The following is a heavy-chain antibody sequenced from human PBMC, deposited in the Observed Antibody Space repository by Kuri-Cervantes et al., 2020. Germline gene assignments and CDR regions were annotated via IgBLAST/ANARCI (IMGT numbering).Heavy chain of an antibody. V-gene: IGHV3-35*01. CDR1: GFTFSNSY. J-gene: IGHJ4*02. Sequence: GESLKISCAASGFTFSNSYMNWVHQAPGKGLEWVSGVSWNGSRTHYADSVKGRFIISRDNSRNTLYLQTNSLRAEDTAVYYCARDREVTMVRGVSDYWGQGPLVPVSS. CDR3: ARDREVTMVRGVSDY. D-gene: IGHD3-10*01. CDR2: VSWNGSRT.